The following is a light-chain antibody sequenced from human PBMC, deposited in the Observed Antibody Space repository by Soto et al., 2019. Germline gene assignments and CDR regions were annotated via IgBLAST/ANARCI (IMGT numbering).Light chain of an antibody. V-gene: IGLV1-40*01. CDR3: QSYDSSLSVV. Sequence: QSVLTQPPSVSGAPGQRVTISCTGSSSNIGAGYDVHWYQPLPGTPPKLLIYGNSNRPSGVPDRFSGSKSGTSASLAITNLQAEDEADYYCQSYDSSLSVVFGGGTKVTVL. J-gene: IGLJ2*01. CDR1: SSNIGAGYD. CDR2: GNS.